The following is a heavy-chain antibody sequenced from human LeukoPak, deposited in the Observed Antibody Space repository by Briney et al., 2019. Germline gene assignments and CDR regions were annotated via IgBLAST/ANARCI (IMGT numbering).Heavy chain of an antibody. D-gene: IGHD6-13*01. CDR1: GFTFSSYA. Sequence: GGSLRLSCAASGFTFSSYAMSWVRQAPGKGLPWVSAISGSGGSTYYADSMKGRFTISRDNSKNTLYLQMNSLRAEDTAVYYCATYSTAANDYWGQGTLVTVSS. CDR2: ISGSGGST. V-gene: IGHV3-23*01. CDR3: ATYSTAANDY. J-gene: IGHJ4*02.